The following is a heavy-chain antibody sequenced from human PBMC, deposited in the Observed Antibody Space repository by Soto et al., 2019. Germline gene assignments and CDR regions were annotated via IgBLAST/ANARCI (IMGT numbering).Heavy chain of an antibody. CDR1: GETFTSYG. D-gene: IGHD3-9*01. V-gene: IGHV1-18*01. J-gene: IGHJ4*02. CDR2: ISAYSGNT. Sequence: ASVELCCKASGETFTSYGSSWVRQANGQGLEWMGWISAYSGNTNYAQKLQGRVTVTTDTSTSTAYMELRSLRSDDTAVYYCARDRRLTLRCILTGYYGPGGYWGQGTLVTVSS. CDR3: ARDRRLTLRCILTGYYGPGGY.